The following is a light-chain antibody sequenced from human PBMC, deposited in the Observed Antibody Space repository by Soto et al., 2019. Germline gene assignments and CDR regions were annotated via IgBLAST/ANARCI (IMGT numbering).Light chain of an antibody. CDR1: QNSNRW. CDR2: KAS. CDR3: QEYTTNCRT. V-gene: IGKV1-5*03. J-gene: IGKJ1*01. Sequence: IRMPQYHSTLSASVGDRVTITCRASQNSNRWLAWYQQKPGKAPKLLIYKASDLDSGVPSRFSGSGSGTDFTLTISSLQPDDFASYFCQEYTTNCRTFGQGTKVDIK.